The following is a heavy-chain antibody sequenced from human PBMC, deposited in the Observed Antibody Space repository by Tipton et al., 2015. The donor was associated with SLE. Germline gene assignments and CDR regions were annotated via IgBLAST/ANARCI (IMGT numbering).Heavy chain of an antibody. J-gene: IGHJ6*02. CDR3: TRGSAEYPMLRGDYGMDV. CDR1: GGSFNSYV. V-gene: IGHV1-69*05. Sequence: QLVQSGPEVKRPGSSVKVSCKASGGSFNSYVISWVRQAPGQGLEWMGGVIPVFATPNYAQDLQGRVTIITDASTDTVYMDLSGLRPDDTAVYYCTRGSAEYPMLRGDYGMDVWGQGTTVTVSS. D-gene: IGHD3-3*01. CDR2: VIPVFATP.